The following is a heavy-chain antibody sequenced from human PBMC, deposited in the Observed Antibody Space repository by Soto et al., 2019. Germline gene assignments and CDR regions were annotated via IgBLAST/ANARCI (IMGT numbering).Heavy chain of an antibody. CDR1: GYTFTSYG. D-gene: IGHD5-12*01. CDR2: ISAYNGKT. V-gene: IGHV1-18*01. J-gene: IGHJ4*02. Sequence: AASLKFSCKASGYTFTSYGISWVRQAPGQGLEWMGWISAYNGKTNYAQKLQGRVTMTTDTSTSTAYRELRSLRSDDTAVYYCASYARGYSGYGPFDYWGQGTLVTVSS. CDR3: ASYARGYSGYGPFDY.